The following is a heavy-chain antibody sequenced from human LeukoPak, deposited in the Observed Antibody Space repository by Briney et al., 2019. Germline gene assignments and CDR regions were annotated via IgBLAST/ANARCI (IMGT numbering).Heavy chain of an antibody. CDR3: AKDAGIDWLLSTYYFDY. CDR1: GFTFSSYA. D-gene: IGHD3-9*01. V-gene: IGHV3-23*01. J-gene: IGHJ4*02. Sequence: GRCLRLSCAASGFTFSSYAMSWVRQAPRKGREWVSAISGIGGSTYYADSVKGRFTISRDNSKNTLYLQMNSLRAEDTAVYYCAKDAGIDWLLSTYYFDYWGQGTLVTVSS. CDR2: ISGIGGST.